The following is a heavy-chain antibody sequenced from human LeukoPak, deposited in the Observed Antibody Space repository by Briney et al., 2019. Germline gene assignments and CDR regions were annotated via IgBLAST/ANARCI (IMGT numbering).Heavy chain of an antibody. Sequence: GGSLRLSCAASGFTFSSYSMNWVRQAPGKGLEWVGRIKSKTDGGTTDYAAPVKGRFTISRDDSKNTLYLQMNSLKTEDTAVYYCTTDNGQYDFWSGYSEPYFDYWGQGTLVTVSS. CDR3: TTDNGQYDFWSGYSEPYFDY. CDR2: IKSKTDGGTT. D-gene: IGHD3-3*01. J-gene: IGHJ4*02. CDR1: GFTFSSYS. V-gene: IGHV3-15*01.